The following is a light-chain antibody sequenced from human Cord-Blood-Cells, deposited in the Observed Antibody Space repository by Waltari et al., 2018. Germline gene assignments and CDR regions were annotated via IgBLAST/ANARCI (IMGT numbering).Light chain of an antibody. CDR2: AAS. CDR1: QGISSY. V-gene: IGKV1-8*01. Sequence: AIRTTPSPSSFSASTEDRVHITCRARQGISSYLAWYQQKPGKAPKLLIYAASTLQSGVPSRFRGSGSGTDFTLTISCLQSEDFATYYCQQYYSYPWTFGQGTKVEIK. CDR3: QQYYSYPWT. J-gene: IGKJ1*01.